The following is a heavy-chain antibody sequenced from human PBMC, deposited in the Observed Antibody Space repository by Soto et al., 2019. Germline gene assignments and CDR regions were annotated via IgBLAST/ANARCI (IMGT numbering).Heavy chain of an antibody. CDR1: GDAFSSYA. D-gene: IGHD3-22*01. J-gene: IGHJ4*02. V-gene: IGHV1-69*13. Sequence: SVKVSCKTSGDAFSSYAISWVRQAPGQGLEWMGGIIPIFGTANYAQKFQGRVTITADESTSTAYMELNSLRAEDTAVYYCAKTVPEYYDSSGLDYWGQGTLVTVSS. CDR3: AKTVPEYYDSSGLDY. CDR2: IIPIFGTA.